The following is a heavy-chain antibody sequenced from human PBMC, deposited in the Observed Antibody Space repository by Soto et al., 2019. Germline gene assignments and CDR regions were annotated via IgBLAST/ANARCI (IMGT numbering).Heavy chain of an antibody. CDR3: SIAVAGGYYYYGMDV. J-gene: IGHJ6*02. Sequence: QVQLVQSGAEVKKPGSSVKVSCKASGGTFSSYAISWVRQAPGHGLEWMGGIIPIFGTANYAQKFQGRVTITADESTSTAYMEVSSLRSENTAVYYCSIAVAGGYYYYGMDVWGQGTTVTVSS. D-gene: IGHD6-19*01. CDR2: IIPIFGTA. CDR1: GGTFSSYA. V-gene: IGHV1-69*01.